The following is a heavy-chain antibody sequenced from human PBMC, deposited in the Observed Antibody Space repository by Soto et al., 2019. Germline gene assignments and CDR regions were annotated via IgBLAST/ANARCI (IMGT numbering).Heavy chain of an antibody. J-gene: IGHJ5*02. CDR3: AMTVTILYIWFDP. Sequence: QVQLQESGPGLVKPSETLSLTCTVSGGSISGYYWSWIRQSPEKGLEWIGHVYYSGSTKYNPSLKNRVTISVDTSKNQFSLTLRSVTAADTAVYYCAMTVTILYIWFDPWGQGILVTVSS. V-gene: IGHV4-59*08. CDR2: VYYSGST. CDR1: GGSISGYY. D-gene: IGHD4-4*01.